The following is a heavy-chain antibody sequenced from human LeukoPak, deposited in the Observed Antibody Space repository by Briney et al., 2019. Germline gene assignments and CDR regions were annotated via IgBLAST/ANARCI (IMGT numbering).Heavy chain of an antibody. J-gene: IGHJ6*02. D-gene: IGHD5-18*01. CDR3: AGFSYYYYGMDV. V-gene: IGHV4-61*02. CDR1: GGSISSGSYH. CDR2: IYTSGST. Sequence: PSETLSLTCTVSGGSISSGSYHWSWIRQPAGKGLEWIGRIYTSGSTNYNPSLKSRVTISVDTSKNQFSLKLSSVTAADTAVYYCAGFSYYYYGMDVWGQGTTVTVSS.